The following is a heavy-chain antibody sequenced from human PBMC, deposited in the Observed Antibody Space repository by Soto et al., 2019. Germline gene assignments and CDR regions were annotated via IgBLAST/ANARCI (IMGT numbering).Heavy chain of an antibody. Sequence: SETLSLTCAVYGGSFSGYYWTWIRQPPGKGLEWIGEINHSGTINFNPSLRSRLTISLDTSKKHFSLKLSSVTDADTAAYYCARADRTLVTSYSLDVWGQGTTVTVSS. CDR3: ARADRTLVTSYSLDV. V-gene: IGHV4-34*01. J-gene: IGHJ6*02. CDR2: INHSGTI. D-gene: IGHD2-21*02. CDR1: GGSFSGYY.